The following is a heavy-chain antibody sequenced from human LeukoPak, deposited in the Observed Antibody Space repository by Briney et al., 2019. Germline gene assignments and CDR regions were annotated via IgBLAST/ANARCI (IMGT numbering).Heavy chain of an antibody. CDR2: INQDVSEL. D-gene: IGHD2-2*01. J-gene: IGHJ4*02. CDR3: ATENTPAFDY. V-gene: IGHV3-7*04. CDR1: GFSVSSYW. Sequence: GGSLRLSCAASGFSVSSYWMTWVRQAPGKGLEWVANINQDVSELYYVDSVKGRFTISRDNAKNSLYLQMNSLRAEATAVYYCATENTPAFDYWGQGTLVTVSS.